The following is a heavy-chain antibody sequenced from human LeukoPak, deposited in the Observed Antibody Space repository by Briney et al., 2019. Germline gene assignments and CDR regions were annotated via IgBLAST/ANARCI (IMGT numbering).Heavy chain of an antibody. D-gene: IGHD3-10*01. J-gene: IGHJ4*02. CDR2: AYYRSKWYI. V-gene: IGHV6-1*01. CDR1: GDSVSGSPAV. CDR3: ARGAVRGGTNFDY. Sequence: SQTLSLTCAISGDSVSGSPAVWNWIRQSPSRGLEWLGRAYYRSKWYIDYAESVKGRIAIPPDTSTNQFSLQLNSVTPEDTAVYYCARGAVRGGTNFDYWGQGTLVTVSS.